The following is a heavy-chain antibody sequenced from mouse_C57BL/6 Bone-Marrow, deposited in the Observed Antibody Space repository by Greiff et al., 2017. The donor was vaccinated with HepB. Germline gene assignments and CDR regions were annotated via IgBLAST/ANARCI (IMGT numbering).Heavy chain of an antibody. D-gene: IGHD2-4*01. J-gene: IGHJ1*03. CDR2: IDPETGGT. V-gene: IGHV1-15*01. CDR3: TRDDYDGDWYFDV. CDR1: GYTFTDYE. Sequence: QVQLKQSGAELVRPGASVTLSCKASGYTFTDYEMHWVKQTPVHGLEWIGAIDPETGGTAYNQKFKGKAILTADKSSSTAYMELRSLTSEDSAVYYCTRDDYDGDWYFDVWGTGTTVTVSS.